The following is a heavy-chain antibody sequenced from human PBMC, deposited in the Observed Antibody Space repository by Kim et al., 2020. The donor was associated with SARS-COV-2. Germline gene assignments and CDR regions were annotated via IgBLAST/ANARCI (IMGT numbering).Heavy chain of an antibody. CDR3: ARHKIQPRPIYYYYGMDV. J-gene: IGHJ6*02. CDR2: IYPGDSDT. Sequence: GESLKISCKGSGYSFTSYWIGWVRQMPGKGLEWMGIIYPGDSDTRYSPSFQGQVTISADKSISTAYLQWSSLKASDTAMYYCARHKIQPRPIYYYYGMDVWGQGTTVTVSS. D-gene: IGHD2-2*01. V-gene: IGHV5-51*01. CDR1: GYSFTSYW.